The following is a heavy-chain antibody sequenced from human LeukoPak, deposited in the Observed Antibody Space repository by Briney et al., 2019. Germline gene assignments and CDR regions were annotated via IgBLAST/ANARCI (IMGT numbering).Heavy chain of an antibody. D-gene: IGHD2/OR15-2a*01. Sequence: PGGSLRLSCATSGFTFSNAWLSWVRQAPGKGLEWVGRIKSDGTTDYAAPVKGGSTISRDVSKATLYLQMNSLKTEDTAIYYCTTVSHFYLGGQGTLVTVSS. CDR2: IKSDGTT. CDR3: TTVSHFYL. V-gene: IGHV3-15*01. CDR1: GFTFSNAW. J-gene: IGHJ4*02.